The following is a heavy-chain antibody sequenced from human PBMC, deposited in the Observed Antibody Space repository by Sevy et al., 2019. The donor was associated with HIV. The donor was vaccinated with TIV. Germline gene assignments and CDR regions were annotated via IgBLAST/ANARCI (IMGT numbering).Heavy chain of an antibody. J-gene: IGHJ4*02. CDR1: GYSFTSYW. V-gene: IGHV5-51*01. CDR3: ARGLGYWSGGSCYFGY. CDR2: VYPGDSDT. D-gene: IGHD2-15*01. Sequence: GESLKISCKGSGYSFTSYWIGWVRQMPGKGLEWVGIVYPGDSDTRYSPSFQGQFTISADKSITTAYLQWSSLKASDTAMYDCARGLGYWSGGSCYFGYWGQGTLVTVSS.